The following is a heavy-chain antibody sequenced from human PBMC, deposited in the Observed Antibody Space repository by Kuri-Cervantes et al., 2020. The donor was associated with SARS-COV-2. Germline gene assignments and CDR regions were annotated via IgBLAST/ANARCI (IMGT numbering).Heavy chain of an antibody. V-gene: IGHV3-23*01. CDR1: GFTFYNFG. Sequence: GESLKISCAASGFTFYNFGMTWVRQAPGKGLEWVSTINGGGDPTFYPDSMKGRFTISRDNSKNMLYLQMSSLRAEDTAIYYCAKGTFDIWGQGTMVTVSS. J-gene: IGHJ3*02. CDR3: AKGTFDI. CDR2: INGGGDPT.